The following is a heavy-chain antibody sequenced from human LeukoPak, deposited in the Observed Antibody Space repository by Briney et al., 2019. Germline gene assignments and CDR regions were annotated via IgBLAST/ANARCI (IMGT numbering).Heavy chain of an antibody. J-gene: IGHJ6*03. CDR3: ARCSSSMGGYYYYYIDV. D-gene: IGHD6-13*01. CDR1: GCTFTGYY. V-gene: IGHV1-2*02. Sequence: ASVKVSCKDSGCTFTGYYMHWVRQAPGQGLEWMAWIHPNSGGTNYAQKFQGRVTMTRDTSISTAYMELSRLRSHDTAVYYCARCSSSMGGYYYYYIDVWGTGTTVTVSS. CDR2: IHPNSGGT.